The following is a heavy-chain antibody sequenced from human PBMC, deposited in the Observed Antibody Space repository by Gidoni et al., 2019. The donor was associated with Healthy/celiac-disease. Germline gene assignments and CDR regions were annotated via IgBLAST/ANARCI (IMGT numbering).Heavy chain of an antibody. CDR3: AKGGGGSYSLDY. CDR2: IPYDGVNK. V-gene: IGHV3-30*18. J-gene: IGHJ4*02. CDR1: GFTFSSYG. Sequence: QVQLVESGGGVVQPGRSLRLSCAASGFTFSSYGMHWVRHAPGKGRGWVPFIPYDGVNKYYADPGKARFTISRDNPKNTLYLQKNSLIAEDPAVYYFAKGGGGSYSLDYWGQGTLVTVSS. D-gene: IGHD1-26*01.